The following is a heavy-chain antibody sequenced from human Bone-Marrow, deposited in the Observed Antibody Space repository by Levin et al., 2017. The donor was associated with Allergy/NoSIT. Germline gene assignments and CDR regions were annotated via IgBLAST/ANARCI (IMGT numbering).Heavy chain of an antibody. CDR3: ASGNYYSLDV. CDR1: GYNFVSYW. CDR2: IYPGDSDT. Sequence: HGESLKISCKGSGYNFVSYWIAWVRQMPGKGPEWMGIIYPGDSDTRYSPSFQGQVTISVDKSITTAYLQWTSLKASDTAIYYCASGNYYSLDVWGQGTTVTVSS. J-gene: IGHJ6*02. V-gene: IGHV5-51*01.